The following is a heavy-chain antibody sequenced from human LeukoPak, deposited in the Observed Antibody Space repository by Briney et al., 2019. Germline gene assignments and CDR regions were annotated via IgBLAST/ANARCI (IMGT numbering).Heavy chain of an antibody. J-gene: IGHJ4*02. CDR1: GDSINSSRHY. D-gene: IGHD3-10*01. CDR2: FYYRGNT. Sequence: SETLSLTCSVSGDSINSSRHYWDWIRQPPGKGLEWIGNFYYRGNTYYNPSLKSRVTISVDPSKNQFSLKLTSVTAADTAVYYCARLTSGHFDYWGQGTLVTVSS. CDR3: ARLTSGHFDY. V-gene: IGHV4-39*01.